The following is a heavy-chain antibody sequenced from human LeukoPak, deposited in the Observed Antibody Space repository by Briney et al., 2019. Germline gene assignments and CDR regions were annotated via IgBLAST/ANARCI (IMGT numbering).Heavy chain of an antibody. CDR1: GGTFSSYT. V-gene: IGHV1-69*02. J-gene: IGHJ5*02. CDR3: ARSHSRAVPAANPLWGWFDP. Sequence: ASVKVSCKASGGTFSSYTISWVRQPPGQGREWMGRIIPMLGIANYAQKFQGRVTITADKSTSTAYMELSSLRSEDTAVYYCARSHSRAVPAANPLWGWFDPWGQGTLVTVSS. D-gene: IGHD2-2*01. CDR2: IIPMLGIA.